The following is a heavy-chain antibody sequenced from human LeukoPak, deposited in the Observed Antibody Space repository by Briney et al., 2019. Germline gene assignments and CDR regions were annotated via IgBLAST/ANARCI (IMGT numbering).Heavy chain of an antibody. CDR3: ARSAYYYDSSGYYLDY. J-gene: IGHJ4*02. D-gene: IGHD3-22*01. CDR2: IYTSGST. Sequence: SETLSLTCTVSGGSISSYYWSWIRQPAGKGLEWIGRIYTSGSTNYNPSLKSRVTMPVDTSKNQFSLKLSSVTAADTAVYYCARSAYYYDSSGYYLDYWGQGTLVSVSS. CDR1: GGSISSYY. V-gene: IGHV4-4*07.